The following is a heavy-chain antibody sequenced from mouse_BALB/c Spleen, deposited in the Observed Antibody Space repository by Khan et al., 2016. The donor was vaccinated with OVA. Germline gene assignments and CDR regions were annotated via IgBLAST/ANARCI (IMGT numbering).Heavy chain of an antibody. J-gene: IGHJ3*01. V-gene: IGHV5-9-3*01. CDR2: ISSGGDNI. CDR3: ARHNYGPFAY. D-gene: IGHD1-1*01. CDR1: GFTFSTFA. Sequence: EVEPVESGGDLVKPGGSLKVSCSASGFTFSTFAMSWVRQTPEKRLEWVATISSGGDNIYYPDSVKGRFTISRDNAKNTLNLQMSSLRSEDTAMYYCARHNYGPFAYWGQGTLVTVSA.